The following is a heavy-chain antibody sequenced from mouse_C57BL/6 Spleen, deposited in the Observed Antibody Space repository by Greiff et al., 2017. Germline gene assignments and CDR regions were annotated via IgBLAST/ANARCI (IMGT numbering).Heavy chain of an antibody. CDR1: GYTFTDYY. D-gene: IGHD3-3*01. Sequence: VQLQQSGPELVKPGASVKISCKASGYTFTDYYMNWVKQSHGKSLEWIGDINPNNGGTSYNQKFKGKATLTVDKSSITAYLELRSLTSEDSAVYYCARAGFDYWGQGTTLTVSS. CDR3: ARAGFDY. V-gene: IGHV1-26*01. CDR2: INPNNGGT. J-gene: IGHJ2*01.